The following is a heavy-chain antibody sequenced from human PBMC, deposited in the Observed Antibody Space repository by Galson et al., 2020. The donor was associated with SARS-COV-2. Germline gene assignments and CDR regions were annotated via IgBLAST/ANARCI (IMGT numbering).Heavy chain of an antibody. CDR1: GDSISSSGCY. D-gene: IGHD3-22*01. J-gene: IGHJ5*01. CDR3: ARQKTSSAYYFKSSWFDS. V-gene: IGHV4-39*01. Sequence: SETLSLTCTVSGDSISSSGCYWGWIRQPPGKGLEWIGSISYSGSTFYDPSLKSRVTISGDTSKNLFSLKLSSVTAADTAVYYCARQKTSSAYYFKSSWFDSWGQGTLVTVSS. CDR2: ISYSGST.